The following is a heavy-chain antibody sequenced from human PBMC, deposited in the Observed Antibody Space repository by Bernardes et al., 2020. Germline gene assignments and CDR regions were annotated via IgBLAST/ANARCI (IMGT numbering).Heavy chain of an antibody. Sequence: PDPLSLTCPVHGRSFRASHWSWFRLPQGKWLECVGAINHSGSTNYNPSLKSRVTISVDTSKNQLSLRLSSMTAADTAVYYCTRGLLGYFSGRSCHKLLYYYLDYGMDVWGPGTTVTVSS. CDR2: INHSGST. V-gene: IGHV4-34*01. J-gene: IGHJ6*02. CDR1: GRSFRASH. CDR3: TRGLLGYFSGRSCHKLLYYYLDYGMDV. D-gene: IGHD2-15*01.